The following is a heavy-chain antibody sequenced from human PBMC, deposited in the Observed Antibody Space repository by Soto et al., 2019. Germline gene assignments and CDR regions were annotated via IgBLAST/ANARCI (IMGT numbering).Heavy chain of an antibody. Sequence: PGGSLRLSCAASGFTFSDHSMSWIRQAPGKGLEWVSSISGSGTTVYYIDSVKGRFTISRANADNSLYLQMNSLRAEDAAVYYCARGQQLLSFGEKNWGQGTLVTVSP. CDR3: ARGQQLLSFGEKN. J-gene: IGHJ4*02. D-gene: IGHD3-3*01. V-gene: IGHV3-11*01. CDR2: ISGSGTTV. CDR1: GFTFSDHS.